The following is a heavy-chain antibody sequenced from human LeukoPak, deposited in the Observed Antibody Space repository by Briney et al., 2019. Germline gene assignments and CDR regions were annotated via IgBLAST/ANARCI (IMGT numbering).Heavy chain of an antibody. V-gene: IGHV2-5*01. CDR2: IYWNDDK. CDR1: GFSLSTSGVG. CDR3: AHRGELSKPLY. Sequence: SGPTLVNPTQTLTLTCTFSGFSLSTSGVGVGWIRQPPGKALEWLALIYWNDDKRYSPSLKSRLTITKDTSKNQVVLTMTNMDPLDTGTYYRAHRGELSKPLYWGQGTLVTVSS. J-gene: IGHJ4*02. D-gene: IGHD1-7*01.